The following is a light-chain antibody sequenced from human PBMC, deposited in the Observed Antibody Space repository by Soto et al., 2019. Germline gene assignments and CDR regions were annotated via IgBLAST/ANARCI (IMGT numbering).Light chain of an antibody. CDR2: END. CDR3: GTWDSSLSIFV. CDR1: SSNIGNYY. Sequence: QSVLTQPPSVSAAPGQKVTMSCYGGSSNIGNYYVSWHQQLPGTAPKLLIYENDKRPSGIPDRFSGSKSGTSATLGITGLQTGDEADYYCGTWDSSLSIFVFGTG. V-gene: IGLV1-51*02. J-gene: IGLJ1*01.